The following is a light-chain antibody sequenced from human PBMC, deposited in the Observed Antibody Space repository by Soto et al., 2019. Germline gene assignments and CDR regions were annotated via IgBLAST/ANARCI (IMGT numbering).Light chain of an antibody. J-gene: IGLJ2*01. CDR2: DTT. Sequence: QAVVTQEPSLTVSPGGTVTLTCGSSTGAVTSGHYPYWFQQKPGQAPRTLIYDTTNKHSWTPARFSGSLLGGKAALTLLGAQPEDEADYYCLLSYSAGRLFGGGTKVTVL. CDR1: TGAVTSGHY. CDR3: LLSYSAGRL. V-gene: IGLV7-46*02.